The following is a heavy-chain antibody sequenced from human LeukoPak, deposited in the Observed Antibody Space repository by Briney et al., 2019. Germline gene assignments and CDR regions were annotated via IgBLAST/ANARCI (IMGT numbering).Heavy chain of an antibody. J-gene: IGHJ4*02. CDR3: AKGNTLTGYSRY. V-gene: IGHV3-64*01. CDR1: GFTFSSYA. Sequence: GGSLRLSCAASGFTFSSYAMHWVRQPPGKGLEYVSGISSNGGSTYYANSVKGRFTISRDNSKNTVYLQMGSLRAEDMAVYYCAKGNTLTGYSRYWGQGTLVTVSS. CDR2: ISSNGGST. D-gene: IGHD3-9*01.